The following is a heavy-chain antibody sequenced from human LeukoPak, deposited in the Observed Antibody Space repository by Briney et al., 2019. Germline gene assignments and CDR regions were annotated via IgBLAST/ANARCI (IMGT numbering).Heavy chain of an antibody. V-gene: IGHV4-39*01. Sequence: SETLSLTCTVSGGSISSYYWGWIRQPPGKGLEWIGSIYYSGRNYYNPSLKSRVTISVDTSKNQFSLKMSSVTAADTAVYYCARQWGVVIAFDYWGQGTLVTVSS. D-gene: IGHD3-3*01. J-gene: IGHJ4*02. CDR1: GGSISSYY. CDR2: IYYSGRN. CDR3: ARQWGVVIAFDY.